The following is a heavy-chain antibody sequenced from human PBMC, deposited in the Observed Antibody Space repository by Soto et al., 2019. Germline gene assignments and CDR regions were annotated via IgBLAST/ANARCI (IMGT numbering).Heavy chain of an antibody. V-gene: IGHV3-23*01. Sequence: EVQLLESGGGLVQPGGSLRLSCAASGFTFSSYAMSWVRQAPGKGLEWVSAISGSGGSTYYADSVKGRFTISRDNAKNTLYLQMNSLRAEDTDVYYCANGGIAVAGRWVDFWGQVTLVTVSS. CDR3: ANGGIAVAGRWVDF. CDR2: ISGSGGST. CDR1: GFTFSSYA. D-gene: IGHD6-19*01. J-gene: IGHJ4*02.